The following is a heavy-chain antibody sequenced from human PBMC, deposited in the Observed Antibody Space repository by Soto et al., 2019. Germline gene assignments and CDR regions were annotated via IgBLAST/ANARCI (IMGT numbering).Heavy chain of an antibody. CDR3: TRQHPLDSRVWYT. D-gene: IGHD6-19*01. J-gene: IGHJ4*02. Sequence: PGESLKISCKVSGDSFTGFWIGWVRQVPGKGLEWLGSIYPRDSDTRYSPSFQGQVTISADKSLSTAYLQWNSLQASDTAIYYCTRQHPLDSRVWYTWGQGTLGTVS. CDR1: GDSFTGFW. CDR2: IYPRDSDT. V-gene: IGHV5-51*01.